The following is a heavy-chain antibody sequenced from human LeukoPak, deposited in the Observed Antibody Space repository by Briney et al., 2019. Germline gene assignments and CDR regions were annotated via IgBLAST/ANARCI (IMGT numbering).Heavy chain of an antibody. J-gene: IGHJ4*02. CDR1: GVTFSTHW. Sequence: GGSLRLSCAASGVTFSTHWMTWVRQAPGKGLEWVANIREDGSEKYSVASVKGRFTISRDNAKNSLYLQMNSLRAEDTAVYYCARGAAVWFGESLLDYWGQGILVTVSS. CDR3: ARGAAVWFGESLLDY. D-gene: IGHD3-10*01. V-gene: IGHV3-7*05. CDR2: IREDGSEK.